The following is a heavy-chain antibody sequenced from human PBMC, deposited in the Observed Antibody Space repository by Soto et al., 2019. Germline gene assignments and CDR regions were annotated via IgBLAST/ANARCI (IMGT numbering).Heavy chain of an antibody. D-gene: IGHD1-26*01. V-gene: IGHV3-30*18. J-gene: IGHJ6*02. Sequence: QVQLVESGGGVVQPGRSLSLSCAASQLTFNNYAMHWVRQAPGKGLEWVAVISDDGHNKYYADSVRGRFTISRDKSKNAVYLHMKKLRVGDTTVYYCAKDLNGKSNVPYRMDVRGQGTTVTVSS. CDR1: QLTFNNYA. CDR3: AKDLNGKSNVPYRMDV. CDR2: ISDDGHNK.